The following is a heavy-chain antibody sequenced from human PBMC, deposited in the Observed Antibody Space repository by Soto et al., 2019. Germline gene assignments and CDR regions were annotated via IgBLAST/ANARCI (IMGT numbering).Heavy chain of an antibody. V-gene: IGHV3-30-3*01. J-gene: IGHJ4*02. Sequence: QVQLVESGGGVVQPGRSLRLPCAASGFTFSSYAMHWVRQAPGKGLEWVAVISYDGSNKYYADSVKGRFTISRDNSKNTLYLQMNSLRAEDTAVYYCARGGRIAARPSDYWGQGTLVTVSS. CDR2: ISYDGSNK. CDR1: GFTFSSYA. D-gene: IGHD6-6*01. CDR3: ARGGRIAARPSDY.